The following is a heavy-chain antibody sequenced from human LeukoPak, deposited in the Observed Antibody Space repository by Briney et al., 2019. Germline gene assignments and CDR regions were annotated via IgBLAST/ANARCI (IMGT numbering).Heavy chain of an antibody. CDR1: GYTFTDYY. D-gene: IGHD2-15*01. V-gene: IGHV1-46*01. J-gene: IGHJ5*02. CDR3: ARDRVGYCSGGSCGRNWFDP. CDR2: INPSGGST. Sequence: ASVKVSCKASGYTFTDYYMHWVRQAPGQGLEWMGIINPSGGSTTYAQKFQGRVTMTRDTSISTAYMELSRLRSDDTAVYYCARDRVGYCSGGSCGRNWFDPWGQGTLVTVSS.